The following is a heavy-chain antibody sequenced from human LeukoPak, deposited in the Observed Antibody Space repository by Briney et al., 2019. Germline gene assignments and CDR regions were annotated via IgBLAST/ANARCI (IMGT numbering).Heavy chain of an antibody. D-gene: IGHD3-22*01. CDR3: ARTYYYDSSGSPGWFDP. J-gene: IGHJ5*02. Sequence: GESLKISCKGSGYSFTSYWIGWVRQMPGKGLEWMGIIYPGDSDTRYSPSFQGQVTISADKSVSTAYLQWSSLKASDTAMYYCARTYYYDSSGSPGWFDPWGQGTLVTVSS. CDR1: GYSFTSYW. CDR2: IYPGDSDT. V-gene: IGHV5-51*01.